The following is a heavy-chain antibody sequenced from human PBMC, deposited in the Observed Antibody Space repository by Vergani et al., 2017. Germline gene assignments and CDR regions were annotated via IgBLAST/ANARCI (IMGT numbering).Heavy chain of an antibody. CDR3: AKDRAAGGYSYGTIDY. D-gene: IGHD5-18*01. CDR2: ISYDGSNK. Sequence: QVQLVESGGGVVQPGRSLRLSCAASGFTFNNYGIHWVRQAPGKGLEWVAVISYDGSNKYYADSVKGRFTISRDNSKNTLFVQMNSLRAEDTAVYYCAKDRAAGGYSYGTIDYWGQGTLVTVSS. CDR1: GFTFNNYG. J-gene: IGHJ4*02. V-gene: IGHV3-30*18.